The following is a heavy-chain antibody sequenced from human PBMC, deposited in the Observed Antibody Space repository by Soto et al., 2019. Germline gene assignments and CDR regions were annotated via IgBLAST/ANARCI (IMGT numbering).Heavy chain of an antibody. CDR1: GYSFTSYW. CDR3: ASSSSSWFGSWYYYGMDV. Sequence: GESLKISCKGSGYSFTSYWMSWVRQMPGKGLEWMGRIDPSDSYTNYSPSFQGHVTISADKSVSTAYLQWSSLKASDTAMYYCASSSSSWFGSWYYYGMDVWGQGTTVTVSS. V-gene: IGHV5-10-1*01. D-gene: IGHD6-13*01. CDR2: IDPSDSYT. J-gene: IGHJ6*02.